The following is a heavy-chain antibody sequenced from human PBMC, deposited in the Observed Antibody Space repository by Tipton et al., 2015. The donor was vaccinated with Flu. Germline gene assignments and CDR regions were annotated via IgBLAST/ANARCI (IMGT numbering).Heavy chain of an antibody. CDR3: ASATYYYYYGMDV. CDR2: IYHSGST. Sequence: TLSLTCAVSGGSISSSNWWSWVRQPPGKGLERIGEIYHSGSTNYNPSLKSRVTISVDKSKNQFSLKLSSVTAADTAVYYCASATYYYYYGMDVWGQGTTVTVSS. V-gene: IGHV4-4*02. J-gene: IGHJ6*02. CDR1: GGSISSSNW.